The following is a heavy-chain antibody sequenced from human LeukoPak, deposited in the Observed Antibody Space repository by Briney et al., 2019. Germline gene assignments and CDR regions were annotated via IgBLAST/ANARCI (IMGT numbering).Heavy chain of an antibody. CDR3: ARDTVNAPFVISLDY. Sequence: GVSLRLSCAASGFTFNHYAMSWVRQAPGKGLEWVSGINHHGHTFYADSVKGRFTISRDNSKNTVFLQMNSLRADDTAEYFCARDTVNAPFVISLDYWGQGALVTVSS. CDR2: INHHGHT. V-gene: IGHV3-23*01. CDR1: GFTFNHYA. J-gene: IGHJ4*02. D-gene: IGHD2-21*01.